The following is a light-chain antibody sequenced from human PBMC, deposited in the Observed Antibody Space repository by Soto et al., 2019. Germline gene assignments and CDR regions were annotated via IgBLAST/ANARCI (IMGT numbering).Light chain of an antibody. Sequence: QSALTQPASVSGSPGQSITISCTGTSSDAGGYNYVSWYQQHPGKAPKLMIYDVSNRPSEVSNRFSGSKSGNTASLTISGLKAEDEADYYCSSYTSSSTLVFGTGTKVTVL. CDR2: DVS. V-gene: IGLV2-14*01. CDR3: SSYTSSSTLV. J-gene: IGLJ1*01. CDR1: SSDAGGYNY.